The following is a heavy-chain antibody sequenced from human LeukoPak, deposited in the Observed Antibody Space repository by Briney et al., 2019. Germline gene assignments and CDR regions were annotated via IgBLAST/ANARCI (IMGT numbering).Heavy chain of an antibody. CDR3: AGAPNGAGIRFDY. J-gene: IGHJ4*02. V-gene: IGHV3-48*01. Sequence: PGGSLRLSCAASGFTFGSYDMEWVRQAPGKGLEWVSHISSSSTNIHYADSVKGRFTISRDNAKNSLYLQMNSLRGEDTAVYYCAGAPNGAGIRFDYWGQGTLVTISS. CDR2: ISSSSTNI. D-gene: IGHD3-10*01. CDR1: GFTFGSYD.